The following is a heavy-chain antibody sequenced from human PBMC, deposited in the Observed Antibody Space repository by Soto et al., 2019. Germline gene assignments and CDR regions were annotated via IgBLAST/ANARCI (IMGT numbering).Heavy chain of an antibody. D-gene: IGHD1-7*01. J-gene: IGHJ6*02. Sequence: SRTLSLPCALSVASSSSNSAAWNWIRQSPSRGLEWLGRTYYRSKRYNDYAVSVKSRITINTDTSKNKYSLQLNSVTPEDTAVYYCARVNGNLGYYGMDVWGQGTTVTVSS. CDR3: ARVNGNLGYYGMDV. CDR2: TYYRSKRYN. CDR1: VASSSSNSAA. V-gene: IGHV6-1*01.